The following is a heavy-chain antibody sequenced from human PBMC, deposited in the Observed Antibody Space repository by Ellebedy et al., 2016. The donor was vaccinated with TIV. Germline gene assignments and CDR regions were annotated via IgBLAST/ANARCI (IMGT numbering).Heavy chain of an antibody. CDR1: GYTFTSYD. D-gene: IGHD5-12*01. CDR3: ARGPHLVATIYLDY. Sequence: ASVKVSCXASGYTFTSYDINWVRQATGQGLEWMGWMNPNSGNTGYAQKFQGRVTMTRNTSISTAYMELSSLRSEDTAVYYCARGPHLVATIYLDYWGQGTLVTVSS. J-gene: IGHJ4*02. CDR2: MNPNSGNT. V-gene: IGHV1-8*01.